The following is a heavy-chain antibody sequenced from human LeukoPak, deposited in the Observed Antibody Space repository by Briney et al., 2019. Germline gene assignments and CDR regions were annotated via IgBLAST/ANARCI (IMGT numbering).Heavy chain of an antibody. CDR3: ARHAGGAYRYYFDY. CDR1: GYSISSGYY. V-gene: IGHV4-38-2*01. D-gene: IGHD4-11*01. Sequence: SETLSLTCAVPGYSISSGYYWGWIRQPPGKGLEWIGSIYHSGSTYYNPSLKSRVTISVDTSKNQFSLKLSSVTAADTAVYYCARHAGGAYRYYFDYWGQGTLVTVSS. J-gene: IGHJ4*02. CDR2: IYHSGST.